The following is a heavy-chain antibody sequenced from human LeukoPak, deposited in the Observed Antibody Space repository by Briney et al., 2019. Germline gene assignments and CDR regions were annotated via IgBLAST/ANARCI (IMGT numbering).Heavy chain of an antibody. CDR1: GYSFSNYW. Sequence: GESLKISCKGSGYSFSNYWLAWVRQMPGKGLEWMGIIYPGDSDTRYSPSFQGQVTISADKSINTAYLQWSSLKASDTAMYYCATDDYYGSGSYYNNFDYWGQGTLVTVSS. CDR2: IYPGDSDT. J-gene: IGHJ4*02. V-gene: IGHV5-51*01. CDR3: ATDDYYGSGSYYNNFDY. D-gene: IGHD3-10*01.